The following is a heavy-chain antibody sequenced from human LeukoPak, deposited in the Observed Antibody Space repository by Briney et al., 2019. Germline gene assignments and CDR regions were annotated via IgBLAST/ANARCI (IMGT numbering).Heavy chain of an antibody. D-gene: IGHD1-26*01. Sequence: GGSLRLSCAASGFTFSSYGMHRVRQAPGKGLEWVSGTSDRGDYTYYADSVKGRFTISRDNSKNTLYLQMNSLRAEDTALYFCAKKAQYNGNYPLDYWGQGTLVTVSS. J-gene: IGHJ4*02. V-gene: IGHV3-23*01. CDR3: AKKAQYNGNYPLDY. CDR2: TSDRGDYT. CDR1: GFTFSSYG.